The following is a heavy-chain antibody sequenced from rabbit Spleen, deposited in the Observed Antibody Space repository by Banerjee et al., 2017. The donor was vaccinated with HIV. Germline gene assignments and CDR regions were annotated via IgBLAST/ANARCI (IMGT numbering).Heavy chain of an antibody. D-gene: IGHD1-1*01. CDR1: GVSFSFNSY. V-gene: IGHV1S40*01. CDR2: INASTGKP. CDR3: ARDLVGVIGWNFYL. Sequence: QSLEESGGDLVKPGASLTLTCTASGVSFSFNSYMCWVRQAPGKGLEWIACINASTGKPVYATWAKGRFTISRTSSTTVTLRMTSLTAADRATYFCARDLVGVIGWNFYLWGPGTLVTVS. J-gene: IGHJ4*01.